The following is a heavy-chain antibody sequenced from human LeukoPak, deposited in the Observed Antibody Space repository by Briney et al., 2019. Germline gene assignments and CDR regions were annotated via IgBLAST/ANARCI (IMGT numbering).Heavy chain of an antibody. D-gene: IGHD2-2*02. V-gene: IGHV4-4*07. Sequence: PSETLSLTCTVSGGSISSYYWSWIRQPAGRGLEWIGRIYTSGSTNYNPSLKSRVTMSVDTSKNQFSLKLSSVTAADTAVYYCASDVHCSSTSCYILAYFDPWGQGTLVTVSS. CDR2: IYTSGST. CDR1: GGSISSYY. J-gene: IGHJ5*02. CDR3: ASDVHCSSTSCYILAYFDP.